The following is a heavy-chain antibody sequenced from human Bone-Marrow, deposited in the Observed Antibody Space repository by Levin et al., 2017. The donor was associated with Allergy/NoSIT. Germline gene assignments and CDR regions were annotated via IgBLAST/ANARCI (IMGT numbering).Heavy chain of an antibody. J-gene: IGHJ5*02. Sequence: GGSLRLSCVASGFTFDDFAMHWVRQAPGKAPEWVSSISWSSGLIDYADSVKGRFTISRDNAKNSLYLQMNSLRIEDTALYYCGKDIFFRSSSGLCDLWGQGALVTVSS. CDR1: GFTFDDFA. CDR3: GKDIFFRSSSGLCDL. CDR2: ISWSSGLI. D-gene: IGHD6-6*01. V-gene: IGHV3-9*01.